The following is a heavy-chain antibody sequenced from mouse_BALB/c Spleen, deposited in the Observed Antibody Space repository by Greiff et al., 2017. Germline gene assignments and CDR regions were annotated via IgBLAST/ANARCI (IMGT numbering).Heavy chain of an antibody. CDR1: GYAFSSYW. CDR2: IYPGDGDT. D-gene: IGHD2-4*01. J-gene: IGHJ3*01. CDR3: ARENDYDGNWFAY. Sequence: VKLVESGAELVRPGSSVKISCKASGYAFSSYWMNWVKQRPGQGLEWIGQIYPGDGDTNYNGKFKGKATLTADKSSSTAYMQLSSLTSEDSAVYFCARENDYDGNWFAYWGQGTLVTVSA. V-gene: IGHV1-80*01.